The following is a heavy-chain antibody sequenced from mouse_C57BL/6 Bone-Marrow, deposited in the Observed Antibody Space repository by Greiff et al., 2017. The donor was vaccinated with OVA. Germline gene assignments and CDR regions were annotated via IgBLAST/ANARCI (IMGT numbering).Heavy chain of an antibody. CDR1: GFTFSSYG. CDR2: ISSGGSYT. CDR3: ARHPFYDGSSYCYFDF. D-gene: IGHD1-1*01. Sequence: EVQGVESGGDLVKPGGSLKLSCAASGFTFSSYGMSWVRQTPDKRLEWVATISSGGSYTYYPDSVAGRVTISRDTAKNTLYLLISRLKSEDTAMYYCARHPFYDGSSYCYFDFWDTGTTITVSA. J-gene: IGHJ1*03. V-gene: IGHV5-6*01.